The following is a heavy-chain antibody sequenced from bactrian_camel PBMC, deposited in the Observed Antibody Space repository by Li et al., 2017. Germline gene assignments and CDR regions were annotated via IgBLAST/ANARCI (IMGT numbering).Heavy chain of an antibody. CDR1: RYTSSSYC. J-gene: IGHJ4*01. Sequence: HVQLVESGGGSVQAGGSLRLSCAASRYTSSSYCMAWFRQAPGKEREGVASIVNVDSTTYADSVLGRFTISRDNAKNTLYLIINNPSPEDTAIYYCAASMTTYGGYGPLSTYEYNYWSQGTQVTVS. D-gene: IGHD4*01. V-gene: IGHV3S53*01. CDR2: IVNVDST. CDR3: AASMTTYGGYGPLSTYEYNY.